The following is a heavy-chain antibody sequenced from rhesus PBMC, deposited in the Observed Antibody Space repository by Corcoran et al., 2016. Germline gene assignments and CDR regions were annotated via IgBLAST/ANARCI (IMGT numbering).Heavy chain of an antibody. CDR2: IDSSGST. CDR1: GGSISSSY. V-gene: IGHV4S11*01. J-gene: IGHJ1*01. Sequence: QVQLQESGPGLVKPSETLSLTCAVPGGSISSSYGSWIRQAPGKGLEWIGRIDSSGSTYSHPSLKSRVTLSVDTSKNPCSLKLSSVTAADTAVYYCATMYRAYFEFWGQGALVTVSS. CDR3: ATMYRAYFEF.